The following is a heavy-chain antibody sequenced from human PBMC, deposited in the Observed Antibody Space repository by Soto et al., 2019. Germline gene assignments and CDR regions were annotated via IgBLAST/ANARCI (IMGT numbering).Heavy chain of an antibody. V-gene: IGHV2-5*05. D-gene: IGHD3-10*01. CDR3: GHTHTLVRELAAYDI. CDR2: IYWDDDK. J-gene: IGHJ3*02. CDR1: GFSLRTTGVG. Sequence: SGPTLVNPTQTLTLTCTFSGFSLRTTGVGVGWIRQPPGKALEWLALIYWDDDKRYGPSLKSRLAITKDTSKNQVVLTMTNMDPMDTATYYCGHTHTLVRELAAYDIWGQGTMVTVSS.